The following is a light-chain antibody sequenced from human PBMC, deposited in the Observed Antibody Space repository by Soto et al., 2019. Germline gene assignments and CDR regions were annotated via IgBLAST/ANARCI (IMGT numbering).Light chain of an antibody. CDR2: GAS. CDR3: QPYGSS. J-gene: IGKJ3*01. CDR1: QSVSSSY. Sequence: EIVLTQSPGTLSLSPGERATLSCRASQSVSSSYLAWYQQKPGQAPRLLIYGASSRATGNPDRFSGSGSGTAFTLTISRLEPKDFALYYCQPYGSSFSPGTQVDIK. V-gene: IGKV3-20*01.